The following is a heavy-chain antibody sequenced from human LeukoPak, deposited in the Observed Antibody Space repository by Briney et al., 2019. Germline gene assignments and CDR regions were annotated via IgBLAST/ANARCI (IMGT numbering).Heavy chain of an antibody. CDR3: ASSDP. Sequence: SDTLSLTCTVSGGSISSSSYYWGWIRQPPGKGLEWIGSIYYSGSTYYNPSLKSRVTISVDTSKNQFSLKLSSVTAADTAVYYCASSDPWGQGTLVTVSS. V-gene: IGHV4-39*01. CDR2: IYYSGST. J-gene: IGHJ5*02. CDR1: GGSISSSSYY.